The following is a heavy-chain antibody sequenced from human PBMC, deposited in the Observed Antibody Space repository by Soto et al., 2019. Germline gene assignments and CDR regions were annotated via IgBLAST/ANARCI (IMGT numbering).Heavy chain of an antibody. V-gene: IGHV4-34*01. J-gene: IGHJ4*02. CDR2: INHSGST. CDR1: GGSFSGFY. Sequence: SETLSLTCAVYGGSFSGFYWSWIRQPPGEGLEWIGEINHSGSTNYSPSLESRVTISVDTSKNQFSLKVTSVTAADTAVYYCASALGGYWGRGILVTVSS. CDR3: ASALGGY. D-gene: IGHD3-16*01.